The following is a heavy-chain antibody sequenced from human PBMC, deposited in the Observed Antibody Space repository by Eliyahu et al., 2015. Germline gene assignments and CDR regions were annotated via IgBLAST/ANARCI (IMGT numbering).Heavy chain of an antibody. CDR3: ASSMITQRTFDY. V-gene: IGHV1-69*01. Sequence: EVKKPGSSVKVSCKASGGTFSSHGIRWVRXAPGQGLEWXGGIXPIFGRVNYAQKFQGRVTITADESTNTAYMELSSLRSEDTAVYYCASSMITQRTFDYWGQGNLVTVSS. J-gene: IGHJ4*02. D-gene: IGHD1-14*01. CDR2: IXPIFGRV. CDR1: GGTFSSHG.